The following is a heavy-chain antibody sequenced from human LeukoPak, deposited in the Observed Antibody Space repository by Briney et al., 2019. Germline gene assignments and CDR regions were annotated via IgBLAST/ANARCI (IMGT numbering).Heavy chain of an antibody. Sequence: SGTLSLTCTVSGGSISSGRYYWSWIRQPAGKGLEWIGRIYTSGSTNYNPSLKSRVTISVDTSKNQFYLKLSSVTAADTAVYYCARDGYYDSSGYSNYWGQGTLVSVSS. CDR1: GGSISSGRYY. V-gene: IGHV4-61*02. CDR3: ARDGYYDSSGYSNY. CDR2: IYTSGST. D-gene: IGHD3-22*01. J-gene: IGHJ4*02.